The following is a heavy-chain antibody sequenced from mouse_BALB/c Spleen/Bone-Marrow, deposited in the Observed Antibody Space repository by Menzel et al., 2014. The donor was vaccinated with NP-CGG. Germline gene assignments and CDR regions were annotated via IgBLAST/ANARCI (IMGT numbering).Heavy chain of an antibody. V-gene: IGHV7-3*02. D-gene: IGHD1-1*01. CDR1: GFTFTDYY. J-gene: IGHJ1*01. CDR3: ARDTTVVPYWYFDV. Sequence: DVMLVESGGGLVQPGGSLRLSCATSGFTFTDYYMSWVRQPPGKALEWLGFIRNKANGYTTEYSASVKGRFTISRDNSQSILHLQMNTLRAEDSATYYCARDTTVVPYWYFDVWGAGTTVTVSS. CDR2: IRNKANGYTT.